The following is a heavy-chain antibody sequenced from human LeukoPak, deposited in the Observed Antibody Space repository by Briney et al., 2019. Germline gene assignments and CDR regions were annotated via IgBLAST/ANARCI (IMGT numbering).Heavy chain of an antibody. CDR2: ISYDGSNK. CDR3: ATDPDSSGYYYPIFDY. CDR1: GFTFSSYA. J-gene: IGHJ4*02. Sequence: GGSLRLSCAASGFTFSSYAMHWVRQAPGKGLVWVAIISYDGSNKYYADSVKGRFTISRDNSKNTLYLQINSLRAEDTAVHYCATDPDSSGYYYPIFDYWGQGTLVTVSS. V-gene: IGHV3-30-3*01. D-gene: IGHD3-22*01.